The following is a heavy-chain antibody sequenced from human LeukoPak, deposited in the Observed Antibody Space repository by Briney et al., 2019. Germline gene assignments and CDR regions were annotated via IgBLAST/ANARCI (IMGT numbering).Heavy chain of an antibody. CDR2: IYYSGST. D-gene: IGHD1-20*01. CDR1: GGSISSGDYY. CDR3: ARAQKDESGNNWNFGY. J-gene: IGHJ4*02. V-gene: IGHV4-30-4*08. Sequence: PSQTLSLTCTVSGGSISSGDYYWSWIRQPPGKGLEWIGYIYYSGSTNYNPSLKSRVTMSVDTSKNQFSLKLSSVTAADTAVYYCARAQKDESGNNWNFGYWGQGTLVTVSS.